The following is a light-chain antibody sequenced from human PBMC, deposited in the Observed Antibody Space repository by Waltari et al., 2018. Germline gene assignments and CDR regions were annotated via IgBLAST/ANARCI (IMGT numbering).Light chain of an antibody. Sequence: DIQMTQSPSSLSASVGDRVTITCRASQSISSYLNWYQQKPGKAPKLLIYAASILQSGVPSRFSGSGSGTDFTLTISSLQPEDFATYYCQQSYSTPFFFGQGTKLEIK. CDR2: AAS. V-gene: IGKV1-39*01. J-gene: IGKJ2*01. CDR3: QQSYSTPFF. CDR1: QSISSY.